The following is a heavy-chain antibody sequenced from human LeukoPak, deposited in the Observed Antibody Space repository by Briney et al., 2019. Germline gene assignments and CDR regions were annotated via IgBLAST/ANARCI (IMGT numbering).Heavy chain of an antibody. V-gene: IGHV4-34*01. Sequence: SETLSLTCAVYGGSFSPYYWSWIRQPPGKGLEWIGAINHSGSTNYNPSLKSRVTISVDTSKNQFSLKLSSVTAADTAVYYCARGGFYYGGDCYVDYWGQGTLVTVSS. J-gene: IGHJ4*02. D-gene: IGHD2-21*02. CDR2: INHSGST. CDR3: ARGGFYYGGDCYVDY. CDR1: GGSFSPYY.